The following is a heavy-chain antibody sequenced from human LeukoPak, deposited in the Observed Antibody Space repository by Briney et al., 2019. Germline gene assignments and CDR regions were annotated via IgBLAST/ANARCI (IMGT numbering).Heavy chain of an antibody. CDR1: GCTFSDYY. D-gene: IGHD2-2*01. CDR2: ISSSGSTI. Sequence: PGGSLRLSCAASGCTFSDYYMSLIRQAPGKGLEWVSYISSSGSTIYYADSVKGRFTISRDNAKNSLYLQMNSLRAEDTAVYYCARESLDIVVVPAAHDAFDIWGQGTMVTVSS. V-gene: IGHV3-11*01. J-gene: IGHJ3*02. CDR3: ARESLDIVVVPAAHDAFDI.